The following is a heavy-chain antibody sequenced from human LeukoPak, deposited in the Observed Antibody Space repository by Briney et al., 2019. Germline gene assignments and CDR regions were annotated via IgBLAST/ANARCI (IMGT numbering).Heavy chain of an antibody. D-gene: IGHD6-13*01. CDR2: IVVGSGNT. CDR1: GFTFTSSA. V-gene: IGHV1-58*01. CDR3: AKVDSSSWYYPDADPNGYFDY. J-gene: IGHJ4*02. Sequence: SVKVSCKASGFTFTSSAVQWVRQARGQRLEWIGWIVVGSGNTNYAQKFQERVTITRDMSTSTAYMELSSLRSEDTAVYYCAKVDSSSWYYPDADPNGYFDYWGQGTLVTVSS.